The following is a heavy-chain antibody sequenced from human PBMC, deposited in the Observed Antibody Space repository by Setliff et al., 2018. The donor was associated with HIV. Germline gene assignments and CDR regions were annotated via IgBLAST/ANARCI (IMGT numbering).Heavy chain of an antibody. CDR1: GYTFTSYY. CDR3: ARDPAPSSSASYFQH. J-gene: IGHJ1*01. CDR2: INPSSGST. V-gene: IGHV1-46*01. Sequence: RASVMVSCKASGYTFTSYYMHWVRQAPGQGLEWMGIINPSSGSTTYAQKFQGRVTMTRDTSTSTVYMELSSLRSEDTAVYYCARDPAPSSSASYFQHWGQGTPVTVPS. D-gene: IGHD6-6*01.